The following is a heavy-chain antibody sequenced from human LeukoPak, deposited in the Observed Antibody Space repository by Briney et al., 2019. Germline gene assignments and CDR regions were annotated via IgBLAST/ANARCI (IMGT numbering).Heavy chain of an antibody. V-gene: IGHV4-4*02. CDR2: IYHSGST. CDR3: ARGDEVAYYYYMDV. J-gene: IGHJ6*03. Sequence: SETLSLTCAVSGGSISSSNWWSWVRQPPGKGLEWIGEIYHSGSTNYNPSLKSRVTISVDKSKNQLSLKLSSVTAADTAVYYCARGDEVAYYYYMDVWGKGTTVTVSS. D-gene: IGHD3-16*01. CDR1: GGSISSSNW.